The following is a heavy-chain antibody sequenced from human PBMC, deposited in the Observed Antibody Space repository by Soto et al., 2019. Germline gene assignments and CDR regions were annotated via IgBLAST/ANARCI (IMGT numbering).Heavy chain of an antibody. CDR1: GGTFNSYA. J-gene: IGHJ4*02. CDR3: ASRSENGYNYDFDY. Sequence: GASVKVSCKASGGTFNSYAFSWVRQAPGQGLEWMGGIIPIFGTPNYAQKFQGRVTITADESTSTAYMELSGLRSEDTAVYYCASRSENGYNYDFDYWGQGTLVTVSS. V-gene: IGHV1-69*13. CDR2: IIPIFGTP. D-gene: IGHD5-12*01.